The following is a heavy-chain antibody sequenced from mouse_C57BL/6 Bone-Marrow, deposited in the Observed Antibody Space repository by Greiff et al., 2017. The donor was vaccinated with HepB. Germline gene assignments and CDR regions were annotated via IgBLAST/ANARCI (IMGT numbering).Heavy chain of an antibody. V-gene: IGHV14-3*01. D-gene: IGHD3-2*02. Sequence: VQLQQSVAELVRPGASVKLSCTASGFNIKNTYMHWVKQRPEQGLEWIGRIDPANGNTKYAPKFQGKATITADTSSNTAYLQLSSLTSEDTAIYYCASPDSSGYLNFVYWGQGTTLTVSS. CDR1: GFNIKNTY. J-gene: IGHJ2*01. CDR3: ASPDSSGYLNFVY. CDR2: IDPANGNT.